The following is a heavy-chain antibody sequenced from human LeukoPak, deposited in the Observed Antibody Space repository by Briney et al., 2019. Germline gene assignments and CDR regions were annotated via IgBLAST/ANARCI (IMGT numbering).Heavy chain of an antibody. Sequence: PGGSLRLSCAASGFTFSSYSMNWVRQAPGKGLEWVSSISNSSSYKYYADSVKGRFTISSDNAKNSLYLQMNSLRAEDTAVYYCARDRYSSSSVYYFDYWGQGTLVTVSS. D-gene: IGHD6-6*01. CDR3: ARDRYSSSSVYYFDY. CDR1: GFTFSSYS. CDR2: ISNSSSYK. J-gene: IGHJ4*02. V-gene: IGHV3-21*01.